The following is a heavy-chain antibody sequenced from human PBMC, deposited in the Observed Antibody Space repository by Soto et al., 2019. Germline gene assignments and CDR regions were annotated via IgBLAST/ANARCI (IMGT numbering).Heavy chain of an antibody. Sequence: QVQLVQSGAEVKEPGASVKVSCKASGYTFTNYYIHWVRQAPGQGLEWMGIVTPSGGGTKYAQQFRGRVTMTTDTSTSTVFMARTSLRSDDTAVYYCARDPVGWDFFDYWGQGTLVAVSA. CDR2: VTPSGGGT. V-gene: IGHV1-46*03. D-gene: IGHD6-19*01. J-gene: IGHJ4*02. CDR3: ARDPVGWDFFDY. CDR1: GYTFTNYY.